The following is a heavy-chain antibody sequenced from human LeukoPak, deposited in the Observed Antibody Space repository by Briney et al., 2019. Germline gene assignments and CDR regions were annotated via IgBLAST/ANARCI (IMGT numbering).Heavy chain of an antibody. D-gene: IGHD2-15*01. CDR3: ARRRVYCSGGSCYSMVYYGMDV. CDR1: GFTFSSYE. V-gene: IGHV3-48*03. Sequence: PGGSLRLSCAASGFTFSSYEMNWVRQAPGKGLEWVSYISSSGSTIYYADSVKGRFTISRDNAKNSLYLQMNSLRAEDTAVYYCARRRVYCSGGSCYSMVYYGMDVWGQGTTVTVSS. J-gene: IGHJ6*02. CDR2: ISSSGSTI.